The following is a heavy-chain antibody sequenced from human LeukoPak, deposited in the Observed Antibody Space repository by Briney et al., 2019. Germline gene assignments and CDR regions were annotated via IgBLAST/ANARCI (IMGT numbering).Heavy chain of an antibody. CDR3: AKDSAKKYDEY. CDR2: ISGSDGNT. CDR1: GFTVSSNY. V-gene: IGHV3-23*01. D-gene: IGHD2/OR15-2a*01. Sequence: GGSLRLSCAASGFTVSSNYMSWVRQAPGKGLEWVSGISGSDGNTHYADSVKGRFTISRDNSKNTLFLQMNSLRAEDTAVYYCAKDSAKKYDEYWGQGTLVTVSS. J-gene: IGHJ4*02.